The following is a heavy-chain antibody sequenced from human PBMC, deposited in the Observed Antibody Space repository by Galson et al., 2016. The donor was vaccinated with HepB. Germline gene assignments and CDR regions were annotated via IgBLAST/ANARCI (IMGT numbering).Heavy chain of an antibody. CDR1: GYSFPTYD. Sequence: SVKVSCKASGYSFPTYDISWVRQAPGQGLEWLGWISANSGNTNYAQKFQGRVTMTRDTSASTVYMDLRSLTSDDTAVYYCARAVVPVQVASPVNFYFDQWGQGTLVTVSS. D-gene: IGHD2-2*01. J-gene: IGHJ4*02. CDR2: ISANSGNT. V-gene: IGHV1-18*04. CDR3: ARAVVPVQVASPVNFYFDQ.